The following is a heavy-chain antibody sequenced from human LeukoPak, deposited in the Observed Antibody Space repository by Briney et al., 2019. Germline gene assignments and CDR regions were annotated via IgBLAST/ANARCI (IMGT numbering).Heavy chain of an antibody. CDR2: IKSKTDGGTT. CDR3: TTDRGSSGWYGAFDI. D-gene: IGHD6-19*01. V-gene: IGHV3-15*01. CDR1: GLTFNNAW. Sequence: SGGSLRLSCAASGLTFNNAWMNWVRQAPGKGLEWVGRIKSKTDGGTTDYAAPVRGRFTISRDDSKNTLYLQMNSLETEDTAVYYCTTDRGSSGWYGAFDIWGQGTMVTVSS. J-gene: IGHJ3*02.